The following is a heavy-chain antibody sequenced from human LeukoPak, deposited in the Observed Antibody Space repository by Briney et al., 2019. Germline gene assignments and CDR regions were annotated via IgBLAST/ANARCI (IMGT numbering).Heavy chain of an antibody. Sequence: SETLSLTCAVYGGSLSGYYWSWIRQPPGKGLEWIAEINNSGSTTYNPYLKSRITITVNKTNNHFSLQLSSSTAADTAVYYCARLAFWRCYGGYYFDYWGQGTLVTVSS. J-gene: IGHJ4*02. CDR3: ARLAFWRCYGGYYFDY. D-gene: IGHD3-3*01. CDR2: INNSGST. V-gene: IGHV4-34*01. CDR1: GGSLSGYY.